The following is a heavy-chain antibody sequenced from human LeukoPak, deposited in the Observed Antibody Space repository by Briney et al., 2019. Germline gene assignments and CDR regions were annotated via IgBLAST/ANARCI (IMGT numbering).Heavy chain of an antibody. Sequence: GESLKIPCKGSGYSFSNHWIGWVRQMPGKGLEWMGIIYPGDSDTRYSPSFQGQVTISADKSINTAYLQWSSLKASDTAVYYCARRPQGYGGSVDYWGQGTLVTVSS. CDR2: IYPGDSDT. V-gene: IGHV5-51*01. CDR3: ARRPQGYGGSVDY. CDR1: GYSFSNHW. D-gene: IGHD4-23*01. J-gene: IGHJ4*02.